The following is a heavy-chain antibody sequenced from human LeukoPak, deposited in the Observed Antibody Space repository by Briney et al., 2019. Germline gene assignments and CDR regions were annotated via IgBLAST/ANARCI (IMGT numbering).Heavy chain of an antibody. Sequence: GGSLRLSCAASGFTFSSYGMHWVRQAPGKGLEWVANIKQDGSEKYYVDSVKGRFTISRDNAKNSLYLQMNSLRAEDTAVYYCASGVWFYAFDIWGQGTMVTVSS. CDR1: GFTFSSYG. J-gene: IGHJ3*02. CDR3: ASGVWFYAFDI. D-gene: IGHD3-10*01. V-gene: IGHV3-7*01. CDR2: IKQDGSEK.